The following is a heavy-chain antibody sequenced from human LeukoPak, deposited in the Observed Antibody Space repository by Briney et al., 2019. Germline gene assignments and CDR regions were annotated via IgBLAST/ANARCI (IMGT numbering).Heavy chain of an antibody. CDR3: ARGITIFGVVITADYGMDV. D-gene: IGHD3-3*01. Sequence: SETLSLTCTVSGGSISSSSYYWGWIRQPPGKGLEWIGSIYYSGSTYYNPSLKSRVTISVDTSKNQFSLKLSSVTAADTAVYYCARGITIFGVVITADYGMDVWAKGPRSPSP. CDR2: IYYSGST. J-gene: IGHJ6*02. CDR1: GGSISSSSYY. V-gene: IGHV4-39*01.